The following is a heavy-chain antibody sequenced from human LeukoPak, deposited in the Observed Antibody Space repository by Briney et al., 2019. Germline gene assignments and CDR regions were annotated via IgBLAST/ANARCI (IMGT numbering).Heavy chain of an antibody. CDR1: GFTVSTNY. CDR3: AGGPFDYYMDV. CDR2: ISGGSTTM. Sequence: GGSLRLSCAASGFTVSTNYMSWVRQAPGKGLEWVSYISGGSTTMFYADSVKGRFTISRDNAKNSLFLQMNSLRPEDTAVYYCAGGPFDYYMDVWGKGTTVTVSS. J-gene: IGHJ6*03. V-gene: IGHV3-11*04.